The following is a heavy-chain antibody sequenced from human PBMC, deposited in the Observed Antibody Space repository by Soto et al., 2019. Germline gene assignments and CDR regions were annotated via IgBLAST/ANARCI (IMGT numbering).Heavy chain of an antibody. V-gene: IGHV4-4*02. Sequence: PSETLSLTCAVSGGSISSSNWWSWVRQPPGKGLEWIGEIYHSGSTNYNPSLKSRVTIPVDKSKNQFSLKLSSVTAADTAVYYCASLREVGATHFDYWGQGTLVTVSS. CDR1: GGSISSSNW. CDR3: ASLREVGATHFDY. D-gene: IGHD1-26*01. CDR2: IYHSGST. J-gene: IGHJ4*02.